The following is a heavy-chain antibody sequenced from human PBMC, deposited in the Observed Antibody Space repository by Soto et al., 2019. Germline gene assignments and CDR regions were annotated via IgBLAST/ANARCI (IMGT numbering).Heavy chain of an antibody. Sequence: GGSLRLSCAASGFVFTNYGMHWVRQAPGKGLEWVAFISNDGSKKYYADSVKGRFTISRDNSENTVYLQMTSLRPDDTAVFYCARDVAMPTGLGLGYWGQGTLVTVSS. J-gene: IGHJ4*02. CDR3: ARDVAMPTGLGLGY. D-gene: IGHD4-4*01. CDR2: ISNDGSKK. V-gene: IGHV3-30*03. CDR1: GFVFTNYG.